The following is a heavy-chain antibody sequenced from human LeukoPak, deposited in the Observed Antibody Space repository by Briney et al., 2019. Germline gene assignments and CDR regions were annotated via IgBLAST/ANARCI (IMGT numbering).Heavy chain of an antibody. CDR1: GFTFSSYW. Sequence: GGSLRLSCAASGFTFSSYWMNWVRQAPGKGLEWVANIKQDEGEKYYVDSVKGRLTISRDNAKNSLYLQINSLRAEDTAVYYCARSTAYHDFWSGFPGAFDMWGQGTMVTVSS. CDR3: ARSTAYHDFWSGFPGAFDM. V-gene: IGHV3-7*01. D-gene: IGHD3-3*01. CDR2: IKQDEGEK. J-gene: IGHJ3*02.